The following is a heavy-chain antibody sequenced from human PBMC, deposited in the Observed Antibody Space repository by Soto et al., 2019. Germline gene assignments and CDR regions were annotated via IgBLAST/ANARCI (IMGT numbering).Heavy chain of an antibody. J-gene: IGHJ2*01. D-gene: IGHD3-10*01. CDR2: ITPISGIP. V-gene: IGHV1-69*12. CDR3: AKASARDGAVYGYFDL. CDR1: GGTFSSYA. Sequence: QVQLVQSGADVKKPGSSVKVSCKASGGTFSSYAISWVRQAPGQGLAWMGGITPISGIPNYGQKFQGRLTITADESTTTAYRELSSLRAEDTAVYYCAKASARDGAVYGYFDLWGRGTLVTVSS.